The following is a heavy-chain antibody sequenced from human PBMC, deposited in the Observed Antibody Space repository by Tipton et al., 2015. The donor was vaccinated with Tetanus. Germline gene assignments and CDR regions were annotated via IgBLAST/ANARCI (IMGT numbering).Heavy chain of an antibody. J-gene: IGHJ4*02. CDR1: GLFFKNAW. CDR3: TTSGIAGSGYRVDY. V-gene: IGHV3-15*07. Sequence: SLRLSCAASGLFFKNAWMNWVRQAPGKGLEWVGRIKSKTDGGTKDYAARVKDRFSISRDDSKNTLFLQMNSLKTEDTAVYFCTTSGIAGSGYRVDYWGRGTLVIVSS. D-gene: IGHD3-9*01. CDR2: IKSKTDGGTK.